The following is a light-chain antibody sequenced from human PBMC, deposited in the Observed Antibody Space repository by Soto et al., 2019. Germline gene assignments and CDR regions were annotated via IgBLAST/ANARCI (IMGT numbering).Light chain of an antibody. CDR2: DAS. CDR1: QSVSIY. CDR3: QQRSNWTRT. V-gene: IGKV3-11*01. Sequence: EVVLTQSPATLSLSPGERATLSCRASQSVSIYLAWYQQKPGQAPRLLIYDASNRATGIPARFSGSGSGADFTLTISSLEPEDFAVYYCQQRSNWTRTFGQGTKLDIK. J-gene: IGKJ1*01.